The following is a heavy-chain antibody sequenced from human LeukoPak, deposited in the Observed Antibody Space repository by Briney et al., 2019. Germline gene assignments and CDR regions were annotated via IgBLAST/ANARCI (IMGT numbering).Heavy chain of an antibody. CDR3: ARGPKILKKRYYDFPYYYYGMDV. J-gene: IGHJ6*02. D-gene: IGHD3-3*01. CDR1: GGSFSGYY. CDR2: INHSGST. V-gene: IGHV4-34*01. Sequence: PSETLSLTCAVYGGSFSGYYWSWIRQPPGKGLEWIGEINHSGSTNYNPSLKSRVTISVDTSKNQFSLKLSSVTAADTAVYYCARGPKILKKRYYDFPYYYYGMDVWGQGTTVTVSS.